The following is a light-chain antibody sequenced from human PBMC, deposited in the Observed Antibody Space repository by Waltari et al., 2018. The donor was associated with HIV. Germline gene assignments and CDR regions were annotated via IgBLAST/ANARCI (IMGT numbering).Light chain of an antibody. Sequence: IVMTPSPATLSVSPGERATLPRRASQSVNSDLAWYQQRPGQAPRLLIYDASTRATGIPARFSGSGSETDFTLTISSLQSEDVAVYYCQQYNNWPPAWTFGRGSQVEI. V-gene: IGKV3D-15*01. CDR1: QSVNSD. CDR2: DAS. CDR3: QQYNNWPPAWT. J-gene: IGKJ1*01.